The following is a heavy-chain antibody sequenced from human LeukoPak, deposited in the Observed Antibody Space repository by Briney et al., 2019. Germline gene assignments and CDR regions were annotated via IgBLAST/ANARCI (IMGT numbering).Heavy chain of an antibody. J-gene: IGHJ4*02. CDR1: GYTFTGYY. CDR3: ARDHDYSNHDFEY. D-gene: IGHD4-11*01. V-gene: IGHV1-2*06. CDR2: INPNSGGT. Sequence: ASVKVSCKASGYTFTGYYIHWVRQAPGQGLEWMGRINPNSGGTNYAQKFQGRVTMTRDTSTSTAYMELSGLKYDDAAVYYCARDHDYSNHDFEYWGQGTLVTVSS.